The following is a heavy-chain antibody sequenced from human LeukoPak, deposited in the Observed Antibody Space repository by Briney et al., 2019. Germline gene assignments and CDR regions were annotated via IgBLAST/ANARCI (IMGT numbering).Heavy chain of an antibody. CDR3: ARGLRSSAYTY. J-gene: IGHJ4*02. Sequence: GASVKVSCKASGYTFTSYYMHWVRQAPGQGLDWMGIINPSGSSTTYAQKFQGGVTMTSDTSTSTVYMELSSLRSEDTAVYYCARGLRSSAYTYWGQGTLVTVSS. CDR1: GYTFTSYY. CDR2: INPSGSST. V-gene: IGHV1-46*01. D-gene: IGHD3-16*01.